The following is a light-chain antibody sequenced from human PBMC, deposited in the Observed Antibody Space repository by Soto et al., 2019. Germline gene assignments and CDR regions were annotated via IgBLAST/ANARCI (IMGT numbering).Light chain of an antibody. J-gene: IGKJ1*01. CDR3: LQDYSYPRT. CDR1: QAIRTD. Sequence: AIPMTQSPSSLSASVGDRVTITCRASQAIRTDLGWYQQRPGKAPKLLIYGTSNLQSGVPSRFSGSGSGTDFTLTINSLQPEDFATYYCLQDYSYPRTFGQGTKVDIK. CDR2: GTS. V-gene: IGKV1-6*01.